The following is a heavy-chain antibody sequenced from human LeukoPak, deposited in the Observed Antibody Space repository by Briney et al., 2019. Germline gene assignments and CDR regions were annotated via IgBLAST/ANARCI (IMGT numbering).Heavy chain of an antibody. CDR2: ISGSGGNT. Sequence: GGSLRLSCAASGFTFSSYAMSWVRQAPGKGLEGVSAISGSGGNTYYADSVKGRFTISRDNSKNTLYLQMNSLRAEDTAVYYCAKNRQPYCSSTSCYSLDYWGQGTLVTVSS. V-gene: IGHV3-23*01. CDR1: GFTFSSYA. CDR3: AKNRQPYCSSTSCYSLDY. J-gene: IGHJ4*02. D-gene: IGHD2-2*02.